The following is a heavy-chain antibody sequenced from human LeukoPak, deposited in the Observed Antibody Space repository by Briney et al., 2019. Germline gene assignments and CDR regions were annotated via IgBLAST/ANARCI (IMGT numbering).Heavy chain of an antibody. CDR1: GFTFSSYA. D-gene: IGHD3-10*01. V-gene: IGHV3-23*01. CDR3: AKAPQLLWFGEFPSYYFDY. J-gene: IGHJ4*02. CDR2: ISGSGGST. Sequence: GGSLRLSCAASGFTFSSYAMSWVRQAPGKGLEWVSAISGSGGSTYYADSVKGRFTISRDNSKNTLYLQMNSLRAEDTAVYYCAKAPQLLWFGEFPSYYFDYWGQGTLVTVSS.